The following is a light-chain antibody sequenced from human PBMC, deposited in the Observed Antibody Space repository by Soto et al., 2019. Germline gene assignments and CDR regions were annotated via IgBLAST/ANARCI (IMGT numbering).Light chain of an antibody. CDR3: QQYYTYPYT. J-gene: IGKJ2*01. V-gene: IGKV1-5*03. CDR2: QAS. Sequence: DIQMTKSPSTLSSSVGDRVTITCRASHRISVWLAWYQQKPGKAPKLLIYQASTLESGVPSRFSGRGSGTDFTLTISSLQPDDFATYYCQQYYTYPYTFGQGTKLEI. CDR1: HRISVW.